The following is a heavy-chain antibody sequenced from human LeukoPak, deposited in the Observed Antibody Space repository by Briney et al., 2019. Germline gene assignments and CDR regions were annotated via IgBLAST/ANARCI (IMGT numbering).Heavy chain of an antibody. J-gene: IGHJ4*02. CDR3: ARLYYYDSSGYHLFDY. D-gene: IGHD3-22*01. CDR2: IIPILGIA. Sequence: SVKVSCKASGGTFSSYAISWVRQAPGQGLEWMGRIIPILGIANYAQKFRGRVTITADKSTSTAYMELSSLRSEDTAVYYCARLYYYDSSGYHLFDYWGQGTLVTVSS. CDR1: GGTFSSYA. V-gene: IGHV1-69*04.